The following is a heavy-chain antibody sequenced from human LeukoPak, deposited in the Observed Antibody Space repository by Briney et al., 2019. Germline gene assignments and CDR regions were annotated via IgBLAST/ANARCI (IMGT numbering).Heavy chain of an antibody. Sequence: ASVKVSYKASGYTFTSYDINWVRQATGQGLEWMGWMNPNSGNTGYAQKFQGRVTITRNTSISTAYMELSSLRSEDTAVYYCARGANGWSGYYLIYYYYYMDVWGKGTTVTVSS. CDR3: ARGANGWSGYYLIYYYYYMDV. J-gene: IGHJ6*03. D-gene: IGHD3-3*01. CDR1: GYTFTSYD. V-gene: IGHV1-8*03. CDR2: MNPNSGNT.